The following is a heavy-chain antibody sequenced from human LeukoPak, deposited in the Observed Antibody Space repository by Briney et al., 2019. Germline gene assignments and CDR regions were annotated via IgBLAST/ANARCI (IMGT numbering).Heavy chain of an antibody. V-gene: IGHV3-21*06. CDR2: ISTSSIYI. CDR3: ARDRGMYSSFDY. CDR1: GFTFSRYT. D-gene: IGHD6-19*01. Sequence: PGGSLRLSCAASGFTFSRYTMNWVRQAPGKGLEWVSSISTSSIYIYYADPVKGRFTISRDNGENSLYLQMNSLRAEDTAVYYCARDRGMYSSFDYWGQGTRVTVSS. J-gene: IGHJ4*02.